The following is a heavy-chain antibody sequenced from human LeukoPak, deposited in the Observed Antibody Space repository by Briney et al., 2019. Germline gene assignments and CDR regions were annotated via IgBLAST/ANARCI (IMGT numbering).Heavy chain of an antibody. CDR3: ARGKRTRRYCSGGSCPPHYGMDV. D-gene: IGHD2-15*01. Sequence: RASVKVSCKASGYTFTNYYMHWVRQAPGQGLEWMGIINPSGGSTSYAQKFQGRVTMTRDTSTSTVYMELSSLRSEDTAVYYCARGKRTRRYCSGGSCPPHYGMDVWGQGTTVTVSS. CDR1: GYTFTNYY. CDR2: INPSGGST. V-gene: IGHV1-46*01. J-gene: IGHJ6*02.